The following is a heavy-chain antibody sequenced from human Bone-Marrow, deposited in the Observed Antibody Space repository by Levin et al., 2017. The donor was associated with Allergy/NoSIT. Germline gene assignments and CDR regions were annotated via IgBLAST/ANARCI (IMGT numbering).Heavy chain of an antibody. CDR3: ITQGDAYNSGWSGG. J-gene: IGHJ1*01. CDR1: GFNFGDYS. V-gene: IGHV3-49*04. Sequence: GESLKISCAGSGFNFGDYSMTWVRQAPGKGLEWVGFIRSKLYGEATDYAASVKGRFSITRHESKSIAYLQMNRLKIEDTAVYFCITQGDAYNSGWSGGWGQGTLVTVSS. D-gene: IGHD6-19*01. CDR2: IRSKLYGEAT.